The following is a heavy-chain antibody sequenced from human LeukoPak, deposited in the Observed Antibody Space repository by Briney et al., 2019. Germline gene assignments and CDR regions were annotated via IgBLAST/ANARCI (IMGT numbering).Heavy chain of an antibody. J-gene: IGHJ4*02. CDR2: IKSDGSST. D-gene: IGHD6-19*01. CDR1: GFTLSSYW. V-gene: IGHV3-74*03. CDR3: ARVGAVAGTEDY. Sequence: PSGGSLRLSCEVSGFTLSSYWMHWVRQAPGKGLVWVSRIKSDGSSTTYADSVKGRFTISRDNAKNMVYLQMNRLRAEDTVVYYCARVGAVAGTEDYWGQGTLVTVSS.